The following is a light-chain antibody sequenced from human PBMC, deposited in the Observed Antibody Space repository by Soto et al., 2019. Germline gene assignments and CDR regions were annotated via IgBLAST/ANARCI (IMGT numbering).Light chain of an antibody. J-gene: IGKJ5*01. CDR2: KVS. V-gene: IGKV2-30*02. CDR3: MQGTHWPIT. Sequence: DVVMTQSPLSLPVTLGQPASISCRSNQSLVHSDGIADFSWFQQRPGRSPRRLIYKVSNRDSGVPARFSGSGSGTDFALKISRVEAEDVGVYYCMQGTHWPITFAQETLLEIK. CDR1: QSLVHSDGIAD.